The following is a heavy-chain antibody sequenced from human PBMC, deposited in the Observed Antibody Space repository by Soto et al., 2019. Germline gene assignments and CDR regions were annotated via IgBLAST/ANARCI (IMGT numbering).Heavy chain of an antibody. J-gene: IGHJ4*02. CDR2: ISSSSSTI. CDR3: ARDSPYSSSTRFDY. V-gene: IGHV3-48*02. D-gene: IGHD6-13*01. CDR1: GFTFSSYS. Sequence: GVLRLSCAASGFTFSSYSMNWVRQAPGKGLEWVSYISSSSSTIYYADSVKGRFTISRDNAKNSLYLQMNSLRDEDTAVYYCARDSPYSSSTRFDYWGQGTLITVSS.